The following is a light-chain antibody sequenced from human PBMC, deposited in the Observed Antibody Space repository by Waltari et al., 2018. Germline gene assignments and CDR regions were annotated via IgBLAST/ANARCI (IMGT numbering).Light chain of an antibody. CDR3: SSYTSGNTWV. J-gene: IGLJ3*02. Sequence: QSVLTQPASVSGSSGQSLTISCTGTSSDVGAYNYVSWYQQYPGKAPKIVIYDVRKRPSGVSDRFSGSKSGNTASLTISGLQAEDEADYYCSSYTSGNTWVFGGGTKLTVL. CDR1: SSDVGAYNY. CDR2: DVR. V-gene: IGLV2-14*03.